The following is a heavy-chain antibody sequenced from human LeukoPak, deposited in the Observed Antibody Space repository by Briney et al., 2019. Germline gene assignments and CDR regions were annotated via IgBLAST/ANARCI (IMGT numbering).Heavy chain of an antibody. Sequence: GASVNDSLLCCLWTHSHYVFSWLGPPPGQGLQWVGWINAHKGNSNYAQQFQGRVTMTTDTSTTTAYMELRSLRSDDTAVYYCARDWIFGVVISADKWGQGTLVTVSS. D-gene: IGHD3-3*01. CDR3: ARDWIFGVVISADK. CDR2: INAHKGNS. CDR1: THSHYV. J-gene: IGHJ4*02. V-gene: IGHV1-18*01.